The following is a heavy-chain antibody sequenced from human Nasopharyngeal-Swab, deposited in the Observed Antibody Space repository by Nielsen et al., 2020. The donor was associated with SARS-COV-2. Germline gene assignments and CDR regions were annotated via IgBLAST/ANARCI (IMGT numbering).Heavy chain of an antibody. D-gene: IGHD3-22*01. CDR2: ISAYNGNI. CDR3: ARDRQYYDSSGYYYVLDYYYGMDV. CDR1: GYTFTSYG. Sequence: ASVKVSCNASGYTFTSYGISWVRQAPGQRLEWMGWISAYNGNINYAQKLQGRVTMTTDTSPSTAYMELRSLRSDDTAVYYCARDRQYYDSSGYYYVLDYYYGMDVWGQGTTVTVSS. V-gene: IGHV1-18*01. J-gene: IGHJ6*02.